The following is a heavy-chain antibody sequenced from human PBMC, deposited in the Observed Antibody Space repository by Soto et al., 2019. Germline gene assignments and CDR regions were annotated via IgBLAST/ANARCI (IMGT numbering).Heavy chain of an antibody. J-gene: IGHJ4*02. CDR3: ARGYSYGYLANY. V-gene: IGHV3-33*01. D-gene: IGHD5-18*01. Sequence: PGGSLRLSCAASGFTFSSYGMHWVRQAPGKGLEWVAVIWYDGSNKYYADSVKGRFTISRDNSKNTLYLQMNSLRAEDTAVYYCARGYSYGYLANYWGQGTLVTVST. CDR1: GFTFSSYG. CDR2: IWYDGSNK.